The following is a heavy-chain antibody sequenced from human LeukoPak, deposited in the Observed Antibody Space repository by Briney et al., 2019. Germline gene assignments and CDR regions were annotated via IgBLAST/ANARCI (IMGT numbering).Heavy chain of an antibody. CDR1: GGSISNYY. Sequence: KPSETLSLTCTVSGGSISNYYWSWIRQPPGKGLEWIGYIFYSGSTNYNPSLKSRVTISVDTSKNQFSLKLSSVTAADTAAYYCARETYTSGWFDYWGQGTLVTVSS. V-gene: IGHV4-59*01. D-gene: IGHD6-19*01. CDR2: IFYSGST. J-gene: IGHJ4*02. CDR3: ARETYTSGWFDY.